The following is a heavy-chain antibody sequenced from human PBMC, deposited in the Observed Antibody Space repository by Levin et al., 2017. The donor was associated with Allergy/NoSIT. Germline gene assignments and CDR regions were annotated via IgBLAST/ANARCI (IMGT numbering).Heavy chain of an antibody. CDR3: ASPDFWSGYYE. D-gene: IGHD3-3*01. CDR2: IYHSGST. V-gene: IGHV4-4*02. J-gene: IGHJ4*02. Sequence: SETLSLTCAVSGGSISSSNWWTWVRQPPGKGLEWIGEIYHSGSTNYNPSLKSRVTISVDKSKNQFSLNLSSVTAADTAVYYCASPDFWSGYYEWGQGTLVTVSS. CDR1: GGSISSSNW.